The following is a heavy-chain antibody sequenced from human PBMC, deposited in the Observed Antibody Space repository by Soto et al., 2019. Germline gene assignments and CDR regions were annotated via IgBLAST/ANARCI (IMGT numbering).Heavy chain of an antibody. Sequence: EVQLLESGGGLVQPGGSLRLSCAASGFTFSSYAMSWVRQAPGKGLEWVSAISGSGGSTYYADSVKGRFTISRDNSKNTLFLQMNSLSAEDTAVYYCAKDPLTYYYDSSGYQFDYWGQGTLVTVSS. D-gene: IGHD3-22*01. CDR2: ISGSGGST. CDR3: AKDPLTYYYDSSGYQFDY. CDR1: GFTFSSYA. V-gene: IGHV3-23*01. J-gene: IGHJ4*02.